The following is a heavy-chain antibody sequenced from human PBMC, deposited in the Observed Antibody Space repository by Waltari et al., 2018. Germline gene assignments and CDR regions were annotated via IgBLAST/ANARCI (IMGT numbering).Heavy chain of an antibody. D-gene: IGHD6-19*01. CDR2: ISSSGSTI. V-gene: IGHV3-48*03. CDR3: ARAGSGWYNWFDP. Sequence: EVQLVESGGGLVQPGGSLRLSWAASGFTFSSYEMTWVRQAPGKGLEWVSYISSSGSTIYYADSVKGRFTISRDNAKNSLYLQMNSLRAEDTAVYYCARAGSGWYNWFDPWGQGTLVTVSS. CDR1: GFTFSSYE. J-gene: IGHJ5*02.